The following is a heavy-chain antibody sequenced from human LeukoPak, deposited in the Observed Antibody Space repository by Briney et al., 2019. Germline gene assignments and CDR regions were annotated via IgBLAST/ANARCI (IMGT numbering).Heavy chain of an antibody. Sequence: SETLSLTCTVSGGSISSYYWSWIRQPPGKGLEWIGYIYYSGNTNYNPSLKSRVTISVDTSKNLFSLKLSSVTAADTAVYYCARVDYYDNSGYFLFDYWGQGTLVTVSS. V-gene: IGHV4-59*01. J-gene: IGHJ4*02. CDR1: GGSISSYY. CDR2: IYYSGNT. D-gene: IGHD3-22*01. CDR3: ARVDYYDNSGYFLFDY.